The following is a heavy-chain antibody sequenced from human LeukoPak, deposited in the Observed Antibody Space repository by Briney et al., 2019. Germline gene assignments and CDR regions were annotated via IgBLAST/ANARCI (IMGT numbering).Heavy chain of an antibody. CDR3: ARVGRYCSGGSCYSYYGMDV. CDR2: INHSGIT. D-gene: IGHD2-15*01. Sequence: SETLSLTCAVYGGSFSGYYWSWIRQPPGKGLEWIGEINHSGITNYNPSLKSRVTISVDTSKNQFSLKLSSVTAADTAVYYCARVGRYCSGGSCYSYYGMDVWGQGTTVTVCS. V-gene: IGHV4-34*01. J-gene: IGHJ6*02. CDR1: GGSFSGYY.